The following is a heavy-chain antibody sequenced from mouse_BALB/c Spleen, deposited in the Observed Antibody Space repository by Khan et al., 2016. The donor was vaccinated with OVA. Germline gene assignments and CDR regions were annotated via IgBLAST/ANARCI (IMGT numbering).Heavy chain of an antibody. CDR1: GYSFTTYY. CDR3: ARHGSTSWFAY. V-gene: IGHV1S135*01. D-gene: IGHD1-1*01. J-gene: IGHJ3*01. CDR2: IDPSNGGV. Sequence: IQLVQSGPELMKPGASVKISCKASGYSFTTYYIHWVTLSHGKTLEWIGYIDPSNGGVTYNQKFKGKATLTIDKSSSTAYMHLTSLKSEDSAVYYCARHGSTSWFAYWGQGTLVTVSA.